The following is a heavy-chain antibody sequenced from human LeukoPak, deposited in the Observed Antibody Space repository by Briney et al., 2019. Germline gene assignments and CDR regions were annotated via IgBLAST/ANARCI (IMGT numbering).Heavy chain of an antibody. CDR1: VFTFSTFA. V-gene: IGHV3-23*01. CDR2: LNGRDST. CDR3: AKSGSSYYSYYYMDV. Sequence: GRSLRLSCAASVFTFSTFAMNWVRRAPGEGLEGVSSLNGRDSTYYADSVKGRFTISRDNSKNTLYLQMNSLRAEDTAVYFCAKSGSSYYSYYYMDVWGKGTTVTVSS. D-gene: IGHD2-15*01. J-gene: IGHJ6*03.